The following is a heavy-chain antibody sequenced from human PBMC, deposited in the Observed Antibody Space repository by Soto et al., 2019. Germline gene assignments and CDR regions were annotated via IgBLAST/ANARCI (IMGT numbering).Heavy chain of an antibody. CDR2: IYHSGST. Sequence: QVQLQESGPGLVKPSGTLSLTCAVSGGSISSSNWWSWVRQPPGKGLEWFGEIYHSGSTNYNPYLKIRVTIPVDRSKNLCCVKLCPVTAADTAVDYCASVRVVYYYAMDVWGQGTTVTVSS. D-gene: IGHD3-10*02. CDR3: ASVRVVYYYAMDV. V-gene: IGHV4-4*02. J-gene: IGHJ6*02. CDR1: GGSISSSNW.